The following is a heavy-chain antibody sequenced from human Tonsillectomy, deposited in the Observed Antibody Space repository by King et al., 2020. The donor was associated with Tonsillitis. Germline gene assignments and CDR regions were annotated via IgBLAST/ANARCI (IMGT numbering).Heavy chain of an antibody. Sequence: VQLVESGGGLVQPGGSLRLSCADSGFTFSNYAMSWVRQAPGKGLEWVSTISGTGGSTYYTDSVKGRFTISRDNSKNTLYLQMNSLRAEDTAVYYCAKVFHLSPPSYWGQGTLVTVSS. CDR1: GFTFSNYA. CDR2: ISGTGGST. CDR3: AKVFHLSPPSY. J-gene: IGHJ4*02. V-gene: IGHV3-23*04.